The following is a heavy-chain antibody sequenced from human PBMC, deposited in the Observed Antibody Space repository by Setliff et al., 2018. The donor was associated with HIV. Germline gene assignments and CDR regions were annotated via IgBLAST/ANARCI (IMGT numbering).Heavy chain of an antibody. CDR3: ARHFGISYRSPFDP. D-gene: IGHD3-3*01. CDR2: ISPDDSDT. Sequence: LGESLKISCKDSGDKFSSYWIGWVRQMPGKGLEWMGIISPDDSDTRYSPSFQGQVTISVDKSTSTAYLQWSSLKASDSAIYYCARHFGISYRSPFDPWGQGTLVTVSS. V-gene: IGHV5-51*01. J-gene: IGHJ5*02. CDR1: GDKFSSYW.